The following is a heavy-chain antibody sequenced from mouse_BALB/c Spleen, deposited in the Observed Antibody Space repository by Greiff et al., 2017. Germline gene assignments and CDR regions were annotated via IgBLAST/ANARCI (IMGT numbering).Heavy chain of an antibody. CDR3: ARRPIYYDYDYWYFDV. CDR1: GFVFSRYW. D-gene: IGHD2-4*01. V-gene: IGHV4-1*02. Sequence: EVKLMESGGGLVQPGGSLKLSCAASGFVFSRYWMSWVRQAPGKGLEWIGEINPDSSTINYTPSLKDKFIISRDNAKNTLYLQMSKVRSEDTALYYCARRPIYYDYDYWYFDVWGAGTTVTVSS. J-gene: IGHJ1*01. CDR2: INPDSSTI.